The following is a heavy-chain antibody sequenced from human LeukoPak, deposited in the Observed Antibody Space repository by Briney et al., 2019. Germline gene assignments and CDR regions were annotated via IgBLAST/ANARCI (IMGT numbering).Heavy chain of an antibody. CDR3: ASGGGITMVRGPPQTNWFDP. D-gene: IGHD3-10*01. V-gene: IGHV4-59*12. CDR2: IYYSGST. Sequence: PSETLSLTCTVSGGSISSYYWSWIRQPPGKGLEWIGYIYYSGSTNYNPSLKSRVTISVDTSKNQFSLKLSSVTAADTAVYYCASGGGITMVRGPPQTNWFDPWGQGTLVTVSS. CDR1: GGSISSYY. J-gene: IGHJ5*02.